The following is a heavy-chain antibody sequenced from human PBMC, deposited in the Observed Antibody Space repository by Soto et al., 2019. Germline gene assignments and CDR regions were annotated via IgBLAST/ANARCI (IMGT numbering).Heavy chain of an antibody. CDR1: GFTFSGYS. Sequence: GGSLRLSCAASGFTFSGYSMNWVRQAPGKGLEWVSSISSSSSYIYYADSVKGRFTISRDNAKNSLYLQMNSLRAEDTAVYYCARDLSVTMVRGVIITSDWFDPWGQGTLVTVSS. V-gene: IGHV3-21*01. J-gene: IGHJ5*02. CDR2: ISSSSSYI. D-gene: IGHD3-10*01. CDR3: ARDLSVTMVRGVIITSDWFDP.